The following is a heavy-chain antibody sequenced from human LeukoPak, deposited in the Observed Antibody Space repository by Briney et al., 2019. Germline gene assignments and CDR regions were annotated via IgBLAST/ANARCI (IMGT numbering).Heavy chain of an antibody. D-gene: IGHD1-26*01. Sequence: PGGSLRLSCAASGFTLSRYSMNWVRQAPGKGLEWVASISSSSSYKYYADSVKGRFTISRDNAKSSLFLQTNSLRAEDTAVYYCARDKWEQSPNFDYWGQGTLVTVSS. V-gene: IGHV3-21*01. CDR1: GFTLSRYS. CDR2: ISSSSSYK. J-gene: IGHJ4*02. CDR3: ARDKWEQSPNFDY.